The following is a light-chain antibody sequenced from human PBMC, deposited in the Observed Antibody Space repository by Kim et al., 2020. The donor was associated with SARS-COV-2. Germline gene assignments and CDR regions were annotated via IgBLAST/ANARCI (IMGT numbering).Light chain of an antibody. V-gene: IGKV1-5*01. J-gene: IGKJ1*01. CDR1: QYVTRG. CDR3: QHRQT. CDR2: DAS. Sequence: STLPASVGERVTITCRATQYVTRGLAWYQQKPGRAPKLLIYDASTLDRGVPSRFRGSGSGTEFTLTINSLQPDDFASYYCQHRQTFGQGTKVDIK.